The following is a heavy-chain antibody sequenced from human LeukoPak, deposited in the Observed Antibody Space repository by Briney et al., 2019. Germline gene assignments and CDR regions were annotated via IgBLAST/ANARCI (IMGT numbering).Heavy chain of an antibody. V-gene: IGHV4-59*01. CDR2: VYYSGST. J-gene: IGHJ4*02. D-gene: IGHD3-10*01. CDR1: GDSISSYY. Sequence: KPSETLSLTCSVSGDSISSYYWTWIRQPPGKGLEWIGYVYYSGSTNYNPSLKSRVTISVDTSKKQFSLKLSSVTAADTAVYYCARETPYGSGSYPFDYWGQGILVTVSS. CDR3: ARETPYGSGSYPFDY.